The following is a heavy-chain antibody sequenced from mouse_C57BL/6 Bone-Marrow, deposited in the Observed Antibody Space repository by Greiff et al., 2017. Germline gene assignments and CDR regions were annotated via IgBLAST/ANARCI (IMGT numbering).Heavy chain of an antibody. V-gene: IGHV14-4*01. CDR2: IDPENGDT. D-gene: IGHD3-3*01. J-gene: IGHJ2*01. CDR1: GFNIKDDY. Sequence: EVQRVESGAELVRPGASVKLSCTASGFNIKDDYMNWVKQRPEQGLEWIGWIDPENGDTEYASKFQGQATITAATTSNTYYLPLSSLPAEDTAVYYCTTGQQTDDGGQGTTLTVSS. CDR3: TTGQQTDD.